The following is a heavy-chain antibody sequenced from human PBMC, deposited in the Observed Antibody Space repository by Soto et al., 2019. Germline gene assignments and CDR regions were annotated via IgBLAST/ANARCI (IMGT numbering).Heavy chain of an antibody. J-gene: IGHJ6*02. Sequence: GGSLRLSCAASGFTFSSYAMSWVRQAPGKGLEWVSAISGSGGSTYYADSVKGRFTISRDNSKNTLYLQMNSLRAEDTAVYYCAKDSGSHNLYNPRYYYYGMDVWGQGTTVTVSS. CDR2: ISGSGGST. CDR3: AKDSGSHNLYNPRYYYYGMDV. V-gene: IGHV3-23*01. D-gene: IGHD3-10*01. CDR1: GFTFSSYA.